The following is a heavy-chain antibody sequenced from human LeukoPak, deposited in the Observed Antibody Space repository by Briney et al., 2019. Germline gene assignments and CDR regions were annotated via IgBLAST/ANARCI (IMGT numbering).Heavy chain of an antibody. V-gene: IGHV3-7*01. J-gene: IGHJ4*02. D-gene: IGHD6-6*01. CDR1: GFTFSSYW. Sequence: PPGGSLRLSCAASGFTFSSYWMSWVRQAPGKGLEWVANIKQDGSEKYYVDSVKGRFTISRDNAKNSLYLQMNSLRAEDTAVYYCARGLSGYASSLGYWGQGTLVTVSA. CDR3: ARGLSGYASSLGY. CDR2: IKQDGSEK.